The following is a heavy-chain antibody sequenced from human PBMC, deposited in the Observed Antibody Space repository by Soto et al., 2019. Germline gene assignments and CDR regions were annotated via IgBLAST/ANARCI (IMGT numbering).Heavy chain of an antibody. Sequence: PGGSLRLSCAASGFTFSSCSMNWVRQAPGKGLEWVSYISSSSSTIYYADSVKGRFTISRDNAKNSLYLQMNSLRDEDTAVYYCVSELAALNWFDPWGQGTLVTVSS. D-gene: IGHD1-1*01. CDR1: GFTFSSCS. V-gene: IGHV3-48*02. CDR2: ISSSSSTI. J-gene: IGHJ5*02. CDR3: VSELAALNWFDP.